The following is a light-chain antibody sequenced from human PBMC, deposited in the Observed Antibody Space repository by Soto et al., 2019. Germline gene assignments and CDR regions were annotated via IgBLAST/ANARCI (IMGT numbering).Light chain of an antibody. CDR1: QYSEIY. CDR2: DAS. V-gene: IGKV1-33*01. Sequence: DRQMTASPSTLSASVVDTVTITCQAGQYSEIYLNWLQQKPGKAPKLLIYDASNWERGVPSRFSGSGSGTDFTFTIRSLQAEDTATYYCQQYDDIPPMTFGGRTMVDI. CDR3: QQYDDIPPMT. J-gene: IGKJ4*01.